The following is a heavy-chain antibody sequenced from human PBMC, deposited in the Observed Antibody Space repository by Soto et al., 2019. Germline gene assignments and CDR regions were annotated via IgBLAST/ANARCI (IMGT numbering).Heavy chain of an antibody. CDR2: IWYDGSNK. D-gene: IGHD2-8*02. Sequence: QVQLVESGGGVVQPGRSLRLSCAASGFTFSSYGMHWVRQAPGKGLEWVAVIWYDGSNKYYADSVKGRFTISRDNSKNTLYLQMNSLRAEDTAVYYCARGNRWWHWYFDLWGRGTLVTVSS. CDR1: GFTFSSYG. J-gene: IGHJ2*01. V-gene: IGHV3-33*01. CDR3: ARGNRWWHWYFDL.